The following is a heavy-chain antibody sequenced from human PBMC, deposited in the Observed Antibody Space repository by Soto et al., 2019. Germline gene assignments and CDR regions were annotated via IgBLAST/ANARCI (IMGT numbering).Heavy chain of an antibody. Sequence: GGSLRLSCVGSGFLFNTYAMDWVRQAPGKGLEWVAVISYDGSNTYYADSVKGRFTISRDNSKNTLYLQMNSLRTDDTAVYYCARPGSGYDILTGQYSYYYQAIDVWGQGTTVTVSS. D-gene: IGHD3-9*01. J-gene: IGHJ6*02. CDR2: ISYDGSNT. V-gene: IGHV3-30-3*01. CDR3: ARPGSGYDILTGQYSYYYQAIDV. CDR1: GFLFNTYA.